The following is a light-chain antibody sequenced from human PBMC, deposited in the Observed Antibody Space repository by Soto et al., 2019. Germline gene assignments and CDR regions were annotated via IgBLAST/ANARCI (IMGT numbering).Light chain of an antibody. CDR3: QQYNNWPQT. V-gene: IGKV3D-15*01. Sequence: VVLTQSLGTLSLTPGERATLSCRASQSVSNNYLAWYQQKPGQAPRLLIYGASNRATGIPDRFSGSGSGTEFTLTISSLQSEDFAEYHCQQYNNWPQTFGQGTMAAIK. J-gene: IGKJ1*01. CDR1: QSVSNN. CDR2: GAS.